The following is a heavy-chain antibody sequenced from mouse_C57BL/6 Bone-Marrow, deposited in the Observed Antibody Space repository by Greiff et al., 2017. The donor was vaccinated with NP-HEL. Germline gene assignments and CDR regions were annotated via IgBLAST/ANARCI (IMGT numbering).Heavy chain of an antibody. CDR3: ARDEGSNYAMDY. D-gene: IGHD1-1*01. J-gene: IGHJ4*01. CDR2: SRNKANDYTT. Sequence: VQLKESGGGLVQSGRSLRLSCATSGFTFSDFYMEWVRQAPGKGLEWIAASRNKANDYTTEYSASVKGRFIVSRDTSQSILYLQMNALRAEDTAIYYCARDEGSNYAMDYWGQGTSVTVSS. V-gene: IGHV7-1*01. CDR1: GFTFSDFY.